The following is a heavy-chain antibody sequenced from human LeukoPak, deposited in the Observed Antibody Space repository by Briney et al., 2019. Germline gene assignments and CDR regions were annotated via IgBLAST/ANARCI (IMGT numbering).Heavy chain of an antibody. D-gene: IGHD5-12*01. CDR1: GFPFSSRG. J-gene: IGHJ4*02. Sequence: PGGTLRLSCAGSGFPFSSRGMNWVRQAPGKGLEWVSGISPGGGPTYYADSVRGRFTISRDDSKNTLYLQMKNLRAEDTAVYYCAKDGAWLRFDDWGQGILVTVSS. CDR2: ISPGGGPT. CDR3: AKDGAWLRFDD. V-gene: IGHV3-23*01.